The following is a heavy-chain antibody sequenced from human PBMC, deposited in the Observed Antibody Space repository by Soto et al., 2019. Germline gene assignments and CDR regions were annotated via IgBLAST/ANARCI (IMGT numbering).Heavy chain of an antibody. Sequence: PGGSLRLSCAASGFTFSNYGRHWVRQAPGKGLEWVAFISDDGSNKYYADSMKGRFTMSGDNSKRTLYLQMSSLRVEDTAVYYCTKRRNVLRFLEWSSGMEVWGQGTTVTVYS. CDR2: ISDDGSNK. J-gene: IGHJ6*02. V-gene: IGHV3-30*18. D-gene: IGHD3-3*01. CDR1: GFTFSNYG. CDR3: TKRRNVLRFLEWSSGMEV.